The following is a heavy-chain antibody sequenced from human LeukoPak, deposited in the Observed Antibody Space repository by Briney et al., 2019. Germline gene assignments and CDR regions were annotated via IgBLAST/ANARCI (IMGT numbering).Heavy chain of an antibody. CDR3: ARDRVVEEMTTVNFGFDS. J-gene: IGHJ5*01. V-gene: IGHV1-46*01. Sequence: ASEKVSCKASGYTFTSCYMHWVRQPPAQGLEWMGIINPSGGSTSYAQKYQGRVPMTRDADTSTVYSELSSLRSDDTAVYYCARDRVVEEMTTVNFGFDSWGQGTLVTVSS. CDR2: INPSGGST. CDR1: GYTFTSCY. D-gene: IGHD4-11*01.